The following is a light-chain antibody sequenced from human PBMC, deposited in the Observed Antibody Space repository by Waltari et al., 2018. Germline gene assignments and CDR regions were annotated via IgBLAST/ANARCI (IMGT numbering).Light chain of an antibody. CDR2: GAS. Sequence: ETVMTQSPAPLSVSPGERATLSCRASQSVSSNLAWYQQKPGQAPRPLIYGASIRATAIPARFSGSGSGTEFTLTISSLQSEDFAVYYWQHYNIWPPRTFGVGTKVEIK. J-gene: IGKJ4*02. CDR1: QSVSSN. V-gene: IGKV3-15*01. CDR3: QHYNIWPPRT.